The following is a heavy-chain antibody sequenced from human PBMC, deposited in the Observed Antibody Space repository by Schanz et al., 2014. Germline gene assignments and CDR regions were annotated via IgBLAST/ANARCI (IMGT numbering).Heavy chain of an antibody. V-gene: IGHV3-74*02. CDR2: INGDGSST. CDR3: AKGQLLSYYFDY. D-gene: IGHD2-21*01. CDR1: GFTFSSYW. Sequence: VQLVESGGGLVKPGGSLRLSCAASGFTFSSYWMHWVRQVPGKGPVWVSRINGDGSSTLYADSVKGRFTISRDNSKNTLYLQMNSLRAEDTAVYYCAKGQLLSYYFDYWGQGTLVTVSS. J-gene: IGHJ4*02.